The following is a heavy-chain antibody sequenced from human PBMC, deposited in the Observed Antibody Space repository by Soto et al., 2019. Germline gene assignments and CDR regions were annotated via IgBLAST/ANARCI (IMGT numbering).Heavy chain of an antibody. J-gene: IGHJ5*02. CDR1: GGSISSYY. CDR3: AREWQQLVPGNCIDA. V-gene: IGHV4-59*01. Sequence: SETLSLTCTVSGGSISSYYWSWIRQPPGKGLEWIGYIYYSGSTNYNPSLKSRVTISVDTSKNQFSLKLSSVTAADTAVYYCAREWQQLVPGNCIDAWREGTLVTVS. D-gene: IGHD6-13*01. CDR2: IYYSGST.